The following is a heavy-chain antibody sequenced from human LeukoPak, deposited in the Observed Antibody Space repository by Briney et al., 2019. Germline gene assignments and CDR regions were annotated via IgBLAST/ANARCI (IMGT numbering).Heavy chain of an antibody. D-gene: IGHD5-18*01. CDR3: AREKEIQLWFKGLYYYYMDV. CDR1: GGSISSGSYY. Sequence: SETLSLTCTVSGGSISSGSYYWSWIRQPAGKGLEWIGRIYTSGSTNYNPSLKSRVTISVDTSKNQFSLKLSSVTAADTAVYYCAREKEIQLWFKGLYYYYMDVWGKGTTVTISS. CDR2: IYTSGST. J-gene: IGHJ6*03. V-gene: IGHV4-61*02.